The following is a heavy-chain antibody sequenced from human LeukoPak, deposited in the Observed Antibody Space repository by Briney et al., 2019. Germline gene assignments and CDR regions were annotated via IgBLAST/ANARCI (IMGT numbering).Heavy chain of an antibody. V-gene: IGHV3-30*04. CDR1: GFTFSSYA. CDR2: ISYDGSNK. CDR3: ARAVEMATTDY. Sequence: GGSLRLSCAAPGFTFSSYAMHWVRQAPGKGLEWVAVISYDGSNKYYADSVKGRFTISRDNSKNTLYLQMNSLRAEDTAVYYCARAVEMATTDYWGQGTLVTVSS. D-gene: IGHD5-24*01. J-gene: IGHJ4*02.